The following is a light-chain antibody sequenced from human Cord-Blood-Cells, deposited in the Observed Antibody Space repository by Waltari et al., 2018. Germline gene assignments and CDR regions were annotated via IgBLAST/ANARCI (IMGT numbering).Light chain of an antibody. CDR2: DAS. CDR1: QSISSW. J-gene: IGKJ1*01. CDR3: QQYNSYWT. V-gene: IGKV1-5*01. Sequence: DIQMTQSPSTLSASVGDRVTITCRASQSISSWLGWYQQKPGKGPKLLIYDASSLESGVPSRFSGSGSGTEFTLTISSLQPDDFATYYCQQYNSYWTFGQGTKVEIK.